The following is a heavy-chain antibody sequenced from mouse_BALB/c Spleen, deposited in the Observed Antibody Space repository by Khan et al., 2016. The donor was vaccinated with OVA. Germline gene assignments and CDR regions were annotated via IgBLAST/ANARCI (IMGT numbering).Heavy chain of an antibody. J-gene: IGHJ2*01. CDR3: TRGGHGSPFDY. CDR1: GYTFTDYN. CDR2: ITPNNGGT. Sequence: EVQLLETGPELVKPGASVKIPCKASGYTFTDYNMDWVKQSHGKSLEWIGDITPNNGGTIYNQRFKGKATLTVDKSSSTAYMELRSLTSEDTAVYYCTRGGHGSPFDYGGQGTTLTVSS. V-gene: IGHV1-18*01. D-gene: IGHD1-1*01.